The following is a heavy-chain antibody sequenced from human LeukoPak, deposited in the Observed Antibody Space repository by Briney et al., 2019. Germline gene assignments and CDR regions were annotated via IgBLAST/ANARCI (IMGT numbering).Heavy chain of an antibody. J-gene: IGHJ4*02. V-gene: IGHV3-30*02. CDR3: AKDRVVGTPRNPFDY. CDR2: IRYDGSNK. Sequence: GGSLRLSCAASGFTFSSYGMHWVRQAPGKGLEWVAFIRYDGSNKYYADSVKGRFTISRDNSKNTLYLQMNSLRAEDTAVYYCAKDRVVGTPRNPFDYWGQGTLVTVSS. CDR1: GFTFSSYG. D-gene: IGHD1-26*01.